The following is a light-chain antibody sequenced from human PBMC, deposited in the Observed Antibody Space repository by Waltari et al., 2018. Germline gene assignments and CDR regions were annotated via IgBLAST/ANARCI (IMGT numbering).Light chain of an antibody. CDR3: QHYVRLPGT. CDR1: QGMSRA. J-gene: IGKJ1*01. Sequence: CGASQGMSRALAWYQQSPGQAARLLSFGASNRANGIPDRFSGSEAEADFSLTISRLEREDFAVYYCQHYVRLPGTFGRGTKVEIK. CDR2: GAS. V-gene: IGKV3-20*01.